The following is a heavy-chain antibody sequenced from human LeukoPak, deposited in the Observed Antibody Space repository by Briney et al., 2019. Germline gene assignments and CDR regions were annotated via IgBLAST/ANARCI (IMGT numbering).Heavy chain of an antibody. CDR3: ARVVGDYPLYSFDY. CDR1: GFYSSDYY. J-gene: IGHJ4*02. D-gene: IGHD4-17*01. V-gene: IGHV3-11*01. CDR2: IRGGGSST. Sequence: GGSLRLSCAASGFYSSDYYMSWIRQAPGKGLEWVSNIRGGGSSTYYADSVKGRFPVSRDNAKNSLYLQMNSLRAEDTAVYYCARVVGDYPLYSFDYWGQGTLVTVSS.